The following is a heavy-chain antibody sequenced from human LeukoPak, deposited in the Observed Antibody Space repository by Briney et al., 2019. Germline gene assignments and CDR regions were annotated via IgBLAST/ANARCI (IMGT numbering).Heavy chain of an antibody. D-gene: IGHD3-10*01. V-gene: IGHV1-46*01. CDR2: INPSGGST. Sequence: ASVKVSCKAPGYTFTSYYMHWVRQAPGQGLEWMGIINPSGGSTSYAQKFQGRVTMTRDTSTSTVYMELSSLRSEDTAVYYCARGCASGSYYLYYYYYMDVWGKGTTVTISS. J-gene: IGHJ6*03. CDR3: ARGCASGSYYLYYYYYMDV. CDR1: GYTFTSYY.